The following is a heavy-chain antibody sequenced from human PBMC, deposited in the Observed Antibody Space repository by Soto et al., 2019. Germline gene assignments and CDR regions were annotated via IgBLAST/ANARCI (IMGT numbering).Heavy chain of an antibody. V-gene: IGHV1-18*04. D-gene: IGHD4-17*01. Sequence: ASVKVSCKASGYTFTSYGISWVRQAPGQGLEWMGWISAYNGNTNYAQKLQGRVTMTTDTSTSTAYMEPRSLRSDDTAVYYCAREDTTVTPGWYGMDVRGQGTTVTVSS. CDR2: ISAYNGNT. CDR3: AREDTTVTPGWYGMDV. CDR1: GYTFTSYG. J-gene: IGHJ6*02.